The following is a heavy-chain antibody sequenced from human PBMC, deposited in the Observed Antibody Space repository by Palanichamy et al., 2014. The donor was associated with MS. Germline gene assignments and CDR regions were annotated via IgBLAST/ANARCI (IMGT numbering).Heavy chain of an antibody. D-gene: IGHD3-10*01. V-gene: IGHV3-23*01. J-gene: IGHJ4*02. CDR3: AKLRTYGSGSYEDY. CDR2: ITGTGGST. Sequence: EVQVLESGGGLVQPGGSLRLSCAASGFSFGSYVMSWVRQAPRKGLEWVSGITGTGGSTFYADSVKGRFTISRDNSKNTLYLQMNSLRAEDTAVYYCAKLRTYGSGSYEDYWGQGTLVTVSS. CDR1: GFSFGSYV.